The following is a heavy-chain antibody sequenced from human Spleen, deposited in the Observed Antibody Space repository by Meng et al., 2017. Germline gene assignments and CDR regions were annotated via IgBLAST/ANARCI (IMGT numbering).Heavy chain of an antibody. CDR2: IIPIFGTA. D-gene: IGHD5-24*01. J-gene: IGHJ4*02. Sequence: SVKVSCKASGGTFSSYTISWVRQAPGQGLEWMGGIIPIFGTANYAQKFQGRVTITADKSTSTAYMELSSLRSEDTAVYYCARRENYYFDYWGQGTLATVSS. V-gene: IGHV1-69*06. CDR1: GGTFSSYT. CDR3: ARRENYYFDY.